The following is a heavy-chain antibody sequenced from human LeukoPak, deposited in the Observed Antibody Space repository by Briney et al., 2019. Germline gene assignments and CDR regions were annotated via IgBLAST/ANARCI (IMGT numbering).Heavy chain of an antibody. CDR1: GGTFSSYA. V-gene: IGHV1-69*04. D-gene: IGHD6-19*01. J-gene: IGHJ4*02. CDR3: ARGAGYSSGWSGIDY. Sequence: SVKVSCKASGGTFSSYAISWVRQAPGQGLEWMGRIIPILGIANYAQKFQGRVTITADKSTSTAYMELSSLRSEDTAVYYCARGAGYSSGWSGIDYWGQGTLVTVSS. CDR2: IIPILGIA.